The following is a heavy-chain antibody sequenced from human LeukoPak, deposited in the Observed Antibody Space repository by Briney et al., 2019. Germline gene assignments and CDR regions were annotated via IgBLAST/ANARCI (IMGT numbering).Heavy chain of an antibody. V-gene: IGHV1-8*03. CDR3: ARAEIRYCDFWSGYHNWFDP. Sequence: ASVKVSCEASGYTFTSYDINWVRQATGQGLEWMGWMNPNSGNTGYAQKFQGRVTITRNTSISTAYMELSSLRSEDTAVYYCARAEIRYCDFWSGYHNWFDPWGQGTLVTVSS. CDR1: GYTFTSYD. D-gene: IGHD3-3*01. CDR2: MNPNSGNT. J-gene: IGHJ5*02.